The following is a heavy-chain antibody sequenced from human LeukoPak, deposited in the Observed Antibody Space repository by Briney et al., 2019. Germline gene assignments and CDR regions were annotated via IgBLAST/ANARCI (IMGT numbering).Heavy chain of an antibody. J-gene: IGHJ4*02. D-gene: IGHD3-3*01. CDR3: AREPSDDFWSGYIDY. CDR1: GGSISSSSYY. CDR2: IYYSGST. Sequence: PSETLSLTCTVSGGSISSSSYYWGWIRQPPGKGLEWIGSIYYSGSTYYSPSLKSRVTISVDTSKNQFSLKLSSVTAADTAVYYCAREPSDDFWSGYIDYWGQGTLVTVSS. V-gene: IGHV4-39*07.